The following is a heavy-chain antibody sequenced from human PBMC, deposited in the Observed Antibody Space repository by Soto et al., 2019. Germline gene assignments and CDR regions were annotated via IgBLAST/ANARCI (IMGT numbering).Heavy chain of an antibody. V-gene: IGHV3-33*01. Sequence: QVQLVESGGGVVQPGRSLRLSCAASGFTFSSYGMHWVRQAPGKGLEWVAVIWYDGSNKYYADSVKGRFTISRDNSKNTLYLQMNSLRPEDTAVYYCARVYFPSSFAPDYWGQGTLVTVSS. J-gene: IGHJ4*02. CDR3: ARVYFPSSFAPDY. D-gene: IGHD3-9*01. CDR1: GFTFSSYG. CDR2: IWYDGSNK.